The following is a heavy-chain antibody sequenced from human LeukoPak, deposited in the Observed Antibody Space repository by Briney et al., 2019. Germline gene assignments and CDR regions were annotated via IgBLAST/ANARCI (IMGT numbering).Heavy chain of an antibody. Sequence: QTGGSLRLSCAASGFTLSNYWMSWVRQAPGKGLEWVANIKQDGSETYYVDSVRGRFTFSRDNAENSVYLQMNSLRAEDTAVYYCVRQMVGASFDYWGQGTLVTVSS. V-gene: IGHV3-7*01. CDR3: VRQMVGASFDY. CDR2: IKQDGSET. J-gene: IGHJ4*02. D-gene: IGHD1-26*01. CDR1: GFTLSNYW.